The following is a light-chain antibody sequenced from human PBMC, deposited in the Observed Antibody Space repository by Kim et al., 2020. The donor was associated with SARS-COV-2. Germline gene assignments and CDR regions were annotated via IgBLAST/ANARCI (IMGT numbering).Light chain of an antibody. CDR2: QDD. CDR1: NLGSKF. V-gene: IGLV3-1*01. J-gene: IGLJ3*02. CDR3: QAWDSTTAV. Sequence: SYELTQPPSVSVSPGQTASITCSGDNLGSKFACWYQQRPGQYPFLVIYQDDKRTSGIPERFSGSNSGNTATLTISGTQAMDEADYYCQAWDSTTAVFGGGTQLTVL.